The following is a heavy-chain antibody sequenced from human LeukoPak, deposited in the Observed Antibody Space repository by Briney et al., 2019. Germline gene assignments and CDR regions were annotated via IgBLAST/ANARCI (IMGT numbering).Heavy chain of an antibody. CDR3: VRHGWGSSWYPDY. V-gene: IGHV4-39*01. D-gene: IGHD6-13*01. CDR1: GGSISSTSDY. Sequence: PSETLSLTCRVSGGSISSTSDYWGWIRQPPGKGLEWIGSIYYSGSTYYNPSLKSRVTLSVDTSRNQFFLKLSFVTDADTAVYYCVRHGWGSSWYPDYWGQGTLVTVSS. J-gene: IGHJ4*02. CDR2: IYYSGST.